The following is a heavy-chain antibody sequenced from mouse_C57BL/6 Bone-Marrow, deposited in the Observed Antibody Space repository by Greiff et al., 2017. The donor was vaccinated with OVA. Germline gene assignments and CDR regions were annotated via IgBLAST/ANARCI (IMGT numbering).Heavy chain of an antibody. J-gene: IGHJ1*03. CDR3: ASPYYYGPYWYFDV. Sequence: QVQLQQPGAELVMPGASVKLSCKASGYTFTSYWMHWVKQRPGQGLEWIGEIDPSDSYTNYNQKFKGKSTLTVDKSFSTAYMQLSSLTSEDSAVYYCASPYYYGPYWYFDVWGTGTTVTVSS. CDR1: GYTFTSYW. CDR2: IDPSDSYT. D-gene: IGHD1-1*01. V-gene: IGHV1-69*01.